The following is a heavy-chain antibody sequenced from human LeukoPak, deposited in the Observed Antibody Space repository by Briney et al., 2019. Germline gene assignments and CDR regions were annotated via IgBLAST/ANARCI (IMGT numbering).Heavy chain of an antibody. CDR1: GGSISSGSYY. J-gene: IGHJ4*02. Sequence: SETLSLTCTVSGGSISSGSYYWSWIRQPAGKGLEWIGRIYTSGSTNYNPSLKSRVTISVDTSKNQFSLKLSSVTAADTAVYYCARDIIAVAGTNFDYWGQGTLVTVSS. CDR2: IYTSGST. V-gene: IGHV4-61*02. D-gene: IGHD6-19*01. CDR3: ARDIIAVAGTNFDY.